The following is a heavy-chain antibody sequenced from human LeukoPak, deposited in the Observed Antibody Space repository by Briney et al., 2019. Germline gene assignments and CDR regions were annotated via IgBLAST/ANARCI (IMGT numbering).Heavy chain of an antibody. Sequence: GASVKVSCKASGYTFTSYGITWVRQAPGQGLEWMGWISAYNSNTNYIQKLQGRVTITRNTSISTAYMELSSLRSEDTAVYYCARGLSRKYSYGFLPKYYYYYYMDVWGKGTTVTVSS. J-gene: IGHJ6*03. CDR1: GYTFTSYG. D-gene: IGHD5-18*01. CDR3: ARGLSRKYSYGFLPKYYYYYYMDV. V-gene: IGHV1-18*01. CDR2: ISAYNSNT.